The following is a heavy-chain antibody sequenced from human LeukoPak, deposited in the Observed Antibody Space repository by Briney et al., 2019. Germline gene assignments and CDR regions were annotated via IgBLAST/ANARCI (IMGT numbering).Heavy chain of an antibody. Sequence: SETLSLTCAVYGGSFSGYYWSWIRQPPGKGLEWIGEINHSGSTNYNPSLKSRVTISVDTSKNQFSLKLSSVTAADTAVYYCASGYGAHWGQGTLVTVSS. J-gene: IGHJ4*02. D-gene: IGHD4-17*01. CDR2: INHSGST. CDR3: ASGYGAH. CDR1: GGSFSGYY. V-gene: IGHV4-34*01.